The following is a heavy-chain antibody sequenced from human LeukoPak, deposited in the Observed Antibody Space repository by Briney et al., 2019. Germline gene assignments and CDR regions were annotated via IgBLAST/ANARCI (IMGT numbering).Heavy chain of an antibody. CDR2: MYYSGSA. CDR1: GVSISRYY. CDR3: ARGGAFRDVVDDDFDF. V-gene: IGHV4-59*08. J-gene: IGHJ4*02. Sequence: PSETLSLTCTVSGVSISRYYWSWIRQSPGKGQEWIGYMYYSGSASYNPSLESRVTISVDTSKNHLSLRLTSVTAADTAVYYCARGGAFRDVVDDDFDFWGQGTLVTVSS. D-gene: IGHD3-3*02.